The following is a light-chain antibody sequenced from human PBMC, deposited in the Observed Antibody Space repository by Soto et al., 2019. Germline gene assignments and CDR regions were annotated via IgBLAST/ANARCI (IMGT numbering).Light chain of an antibody. J-gene: IGKJ1*01. Sequence: EIVMTQSPATLSVSPGERATLSCRATQSVRSNLAWYQQKPGQAPRLLIYAASTRATGIPARFSGSGSGTEFTLTISSLQSEDFAVYYCQQYNNWPRTFGQGTKVEIK. CDR3: QQYNNWPRT. CDR1: QSVRSN. V-gene: IGKV3-15*01. CDR2: AAS.